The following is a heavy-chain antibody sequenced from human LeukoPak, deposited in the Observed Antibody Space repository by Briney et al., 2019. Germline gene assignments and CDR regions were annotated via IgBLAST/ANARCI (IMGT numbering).Heavy chain of an antibody. Sequence: SVKVSCKASGCTFSSYAISWVRQAPGQALEWMGGIIPSLGTANYAQKFKGRVTITADKSTSKVYMELSSLRSEDTAVYYCARDRIAVAGRKYYYYMDVWGKGTTVTVSS. CDR3: ARDRIAVAGRKYYYYMDV. D-gene: IGHD6-19*01. V-gene: IGHV1-69*06. J-gene: IGHJ6*03. CDR2: IIPSLGTA. CDR1: GCTFSSYA.